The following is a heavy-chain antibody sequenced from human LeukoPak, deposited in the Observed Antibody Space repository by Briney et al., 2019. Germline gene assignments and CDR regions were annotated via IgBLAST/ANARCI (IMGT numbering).Heavy chain of an antibody. V-gene: IGHV3-7*01. J-gene: IGHJ5*02. D-gene: IGHD6-13*01. CDR2: IKQDGSEK. CDR3: ARLILRGSSWRHNWFDP. Sequence: PGGSLRLSCAASGFTFSIYWMSWVRQAPGKGLEWVANIKQDGSEKYYVDSVKGRFTISRDNAKNSLYLQMSSLRAEDTAVYYCARLILRGSSWRHNWFDPWGQGTLVTVSS. CDR1: GFTFSIYW.